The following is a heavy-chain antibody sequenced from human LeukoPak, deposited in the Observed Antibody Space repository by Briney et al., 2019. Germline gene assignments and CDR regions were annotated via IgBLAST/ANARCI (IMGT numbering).Heavy chain of an antibody. V-gene: IGHV1-18*01. Sequence: ASVKVSCKASGYTFTSYGISWVRQAPGQGLEWMGWISAYNGNTNYARKLQGRVTMTTDTSTSTAYMELRSLRSDDTAVYYCARAYGLTLSSVGDYWGQGTLVTVSS. CDR3: ARAYGLTLSSVGDY. D-gene: IGHD3-22*01. CDR2: ISAYNGNT. J-gene: IGHJ4*02. CDR1: GYTFTSYG.